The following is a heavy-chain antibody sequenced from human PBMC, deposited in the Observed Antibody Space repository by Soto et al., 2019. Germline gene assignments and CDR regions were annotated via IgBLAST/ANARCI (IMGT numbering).Heavy chain of an antibody. J-gene: IGHJ6*02. D-gene: IGHD3-9*01. CDR2: IYYSGST. V-gene: IGHV4-31*03. CDR1: GGSISSGGYY. CDR3: ATSNRYYDIFTGYYIACDDYYYGMDV. Sequence: QVQLQESGPGLVKPSQTLSLTCTVSGGSISSGGYYWSWIRQHPGKGLEWIGYIYYSGSTYYNPSLKSRVTISVDTSKNHFTLELSSVTAADTAVYYCATSNRYYDIFTGYYIACDDYYYGMDVWCRGTTVAV.